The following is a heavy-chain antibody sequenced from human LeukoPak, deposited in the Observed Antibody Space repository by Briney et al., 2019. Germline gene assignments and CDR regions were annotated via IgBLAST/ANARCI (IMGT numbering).Heavy chain of an antibody. CDR1: GFTVSSNY. J-gene: IGHJ4*02. CDR3: ARLNSGSYFDY. V-gene: IGHV3-53*04. CDR2: IYSGGST. D-gene: IGHD1-26*01. Sequence: GGSLRLSCAASGFTVSSNYMSWVRQAPGKGLEGGSVIYSGGSTYYADSVKGRFTISRHNSKNTLYLQMNSLRAEDTAVYYCARLNSGSYFDYWGQGTLVTVSS.